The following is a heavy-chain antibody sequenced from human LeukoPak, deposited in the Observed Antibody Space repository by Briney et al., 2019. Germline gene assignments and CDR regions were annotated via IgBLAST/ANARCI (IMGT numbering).Heavy chain of an antibody. D-gene: IGHD3-10*01. CDR2: SGST. J-gene: IGHJ4*02. Sequence: PSETLSLTCNVSGASISSSSYYWGWIRQPPGKGLEWIGTSGSTYYNPSLKSRVTISVDTSKNQFSLKLSSVTAADTAVYYCARQGGSGRSYDHWGQGTLVTVSS. CDR1: GASISSSSYY. V-gene: IGHV4-39*01. CDR3: ARQGGSGRSYDH.